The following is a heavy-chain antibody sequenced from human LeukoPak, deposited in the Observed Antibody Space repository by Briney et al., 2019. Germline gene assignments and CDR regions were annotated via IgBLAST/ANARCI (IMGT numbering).Heavy chain of an antibody. CDR3: AREDADCGGDCYPLDY. V-gene: IGHV5-51*04. CDR1: GYSFTSYW. Sequence: PGESLKLSCKGSGYSFTSYWIGWVRQMPGKGLEWMGVIYPGDSDTRYSPSFQGQVTIQAHKHIRTAYLQWSSLKDSDTAMYYCAREDADCGGDCYPLDYGGQGTLVTVSS. CDR2: IYPGDSDT. J-gene: IGHJ4*02. D-gene: IGHD2-21*02.